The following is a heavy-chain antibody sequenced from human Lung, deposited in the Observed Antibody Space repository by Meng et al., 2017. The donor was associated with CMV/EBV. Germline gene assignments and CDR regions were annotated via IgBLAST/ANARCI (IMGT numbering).Heavy chain of an antibody. CDR1: GFSFSTYG. CDR3: AISTGTNGGWGGLDV. V-gene: IGHV3-30*03. CDR2: ISHNGNNI. J-gene: IGHJ6*02. Sequence: SCSGSGFSFSTYGLLWVRQAPGMGLQWVTVISHNGNNIYYADSVTSRFTISRDNSNKMVYLQMNNLRPEDPAVYYCAISTGTNGGWGGLDVWGQGXTVTVSS. D-gene: IGHD3-16*01.